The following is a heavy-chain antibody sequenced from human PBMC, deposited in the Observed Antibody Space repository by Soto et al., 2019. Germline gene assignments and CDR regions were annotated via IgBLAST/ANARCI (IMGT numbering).Heavy chain of an antibody. CDR1: GFSLTTGKMG. D-gene: IGHD3-9*01. Sequence: SRPTLANPTATRTLTCTVSGFSLTTGKMGVSWIRQPPGKALEWLAHIFSDNERSYSTSQQGRLTISKDTSGSQVVLSMTIVVPVDTATYYCARMKVDSYQFYYAMDVWGQGTTVTVSS. CDR2: IFSDNER. CDR3: ARMKVDSYQFYYAMDV. J-gene: IGHJ6*02. V-gene: IGHV2-26*01.